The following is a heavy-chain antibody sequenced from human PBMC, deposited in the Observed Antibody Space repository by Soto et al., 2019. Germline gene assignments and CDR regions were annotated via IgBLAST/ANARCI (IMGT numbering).Heavy chain of an antibody. D-gene: IGHD6-6*01. CDR2: IHPIFGTA. CDR3: ARDPALLPIAARPNYYYSMDV. V-gene: IGHV1-69*01. CDR1: GGTFSSYA. Sequence: QVQLVQSGAEVKKPGSSVKVSCKASGGTFSSYAISWVRQAPGQGLEWMGGIHPIFGTANYAEQFQGRVTISADESTSTAYMELSSLRSEDTAVYYCARDPALLPIAARPNYYYSMDVWGQGTTVTVSS. J-gene: IGHJ6*02.